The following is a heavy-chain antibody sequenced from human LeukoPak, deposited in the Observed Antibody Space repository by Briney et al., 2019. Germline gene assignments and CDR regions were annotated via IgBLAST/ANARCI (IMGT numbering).Heavy chain of an antibody. D-gene: IGHD6-19*01. V-gene: IGHV3-48*04. Sequence: GGSLRLSCAASGFTFSDYSMNWVRQAPGKGLEWVSYISFSVNTKYYGDSVKGRFTISRDNAKNSLYLHIDSLRAEDTAVYYCARGAYSSGWAYFDHWGQGTLVTVSS. CDR1: GFTFSDYS. CDR2: ISFSVNTK. CDR3: ARGAYSSGWAYFDH. J-gene: IGHJ4*02.